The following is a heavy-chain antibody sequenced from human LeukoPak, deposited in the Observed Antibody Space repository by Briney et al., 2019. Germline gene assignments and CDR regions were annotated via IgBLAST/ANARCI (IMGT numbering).Heavy chain of an antibody. J-gene: IGHJ4*02. CDR3: ANRRVGAILDY. V-gene: IGHV3-7*03. D-gene: IGHD1-26*01. CDR1: GFTFSSYW. CDR2: IKQDGSEK. Sequence: PGGSLRLSCAASGFTFSSYWMSWVRQAPGKGLEWVANIKQDGSEKYYVDSVKGRFTIPRDNSKNTLYLQMNSLRAEDTAVYYCANRRVGAILDYWGQGTLVTVSS.